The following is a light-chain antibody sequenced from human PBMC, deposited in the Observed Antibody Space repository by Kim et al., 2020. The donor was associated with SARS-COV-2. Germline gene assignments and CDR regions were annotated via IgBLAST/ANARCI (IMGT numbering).Light chain of an antibody. CDR3: QQYSSHWT. CDR2: KAS. J-gene: IGKJ1*01. CDR1: QSISTW. V-gene: IGKV1-5*03. Sequence: SASVGDRVTITCRARQSISTWLAWYQQIPGKAPKLLIYKASSLESEVPSRFSGSGSGTEFTLTSSSLQPDDFATYYCQQYSSHWTFGQGTKVDIK.